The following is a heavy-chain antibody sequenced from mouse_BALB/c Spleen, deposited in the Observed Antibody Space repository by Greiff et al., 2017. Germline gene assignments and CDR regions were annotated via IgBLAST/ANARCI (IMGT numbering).Heavy chain of an antibody. Sequence: EVMLVESGGGLVQPGGSRKLSCAASGFTFSSFGMHWVRQAPEKGLEWVAYISSGSSTIYYADTVKGRFTISRDNPKNTLFLQMTSLRSEDTAMYYCARLGREGSWFAYWGQGTLVTVSA. J-gene: IGHJ3*01. D-gene: IGHD4-1*01. CDR2: ISSGSSTI. CDR1: GFTFSSFG. CDR3: ARLGREGSWFAY. V-gene: IGHV5-17*02.